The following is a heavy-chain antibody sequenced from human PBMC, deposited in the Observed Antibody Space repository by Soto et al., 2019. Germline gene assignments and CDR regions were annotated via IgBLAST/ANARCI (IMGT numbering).Heavy chain of an antibody. CDR2: ISGSGGST. Sequence: GGSLRLSCAASGFTFSSYAMSWVRQAPGKGLEWVSAISGSGGSTYYADSVKGRFTISRDNSKNTLYLQMNSLRAEDTAVYYCAKDRLEFDILTGYYQRYYFDYWGQGTLVTVSS. V-gene: IGHV3-23*01. CDR3: AKDRLEFDILTGYYQRYYFDY. CDR1: GFTFSSYA. J-gene: IGHJ4*02. D-gene: IGHD3-9*01.